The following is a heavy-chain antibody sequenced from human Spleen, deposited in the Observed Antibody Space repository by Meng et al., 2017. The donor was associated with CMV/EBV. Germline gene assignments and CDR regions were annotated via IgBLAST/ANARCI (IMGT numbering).Heavy chain of an antibody. V-gene: IGHV3-23*01. J-gene: IGHJ4*02. CDR3: ARDSGDIVVVPAAHLSVSFDY. CDR1: GGSVSSGSYY. Sequence: ETLSLTCTVSGGSVSSGSYYWSWIRQPPGKGLEWVSAISGSGGSTYYADSVKGRFTISRDNSKNTLYLQMNSLRAEDTAVYYCARDSGDIVVVPAAHLSVSFDYWGQGTLVTVSS. CDR2: ISGSGGST. D-gene: IGHD2-2*01.